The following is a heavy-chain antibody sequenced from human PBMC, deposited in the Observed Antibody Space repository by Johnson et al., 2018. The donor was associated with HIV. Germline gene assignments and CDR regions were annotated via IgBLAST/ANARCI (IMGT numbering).Heavy chain of an antibody. CDR2: IYSGGGT. J-gene: IGHJ3*02. V-gene: IGHV3-NL1*01. Sequence: QVQLVESGGGVVQPGRSLRLSCAASGFTFSSYGMHWVRQAPGKGLEWVSVIYSGGGTQYADSVKGRFTISRDNSKNTLYLQMNSLRADDTAVYYCASSGELPDDDAFVIWGQGTRVTVSS. D-gene: IGHD1-26*01. CDR1: GFTFSSYG. CDR3: ASSGELPDDDAFVI.